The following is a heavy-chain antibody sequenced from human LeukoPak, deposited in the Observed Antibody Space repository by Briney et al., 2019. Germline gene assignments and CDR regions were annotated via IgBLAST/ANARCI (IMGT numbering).Heavy chain of an antibody. J-gene: IGHJ4*02. CDR1: GSTFSSYG. CDR2: ISGSGGST. CDR3: AKEGYSSSWPHWFDY. Sequence: PGRSLRLSCAASGSTFSSYGMHWVRQAPGKGLEWVSAISGSGGSTYYADSVKGRFTISRDNSKNTLYLQMNSLRAEDTAVYYCAKEGYSSSWPHWFDYWGQGTLVTVSS. D-gene: IGHD6-13*01. V-gene: IGHV3-23*01.